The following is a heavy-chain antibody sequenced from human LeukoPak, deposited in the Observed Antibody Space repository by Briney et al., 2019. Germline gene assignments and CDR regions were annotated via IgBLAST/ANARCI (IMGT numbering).Heavy chain of an antibody. Sequence: GGSLRLSCAASGFTFSSYAMTWVRQAPGKGLEWVSALSGSADSTYYADSVKGRFTISRDNAKNSLYLQMNSLRAEDTAVYYCAREDYDFWSGYSNWFDPWGQGTLVTVSS. D-gene: IGHD3-3*01. CDR2: LSGSADST. J-gene: IGHJ5*02. CDR3: AREDYDFWSGYSNWFDP. CDR1: GFTFSSYA. V-gene: IGHV3-23*01.